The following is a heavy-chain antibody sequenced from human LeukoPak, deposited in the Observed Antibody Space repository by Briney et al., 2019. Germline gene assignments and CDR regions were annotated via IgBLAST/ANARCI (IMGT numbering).Heavy chain of an antibody. CDR3: ARGNQWLIDY. Sequence: GTSLRLSCAASGFTFSSYGMHWVRQAPGKGLEWVSLISHDGGDERYADSVKGRFTISRYNSKSTLYLQMNSLRVEDTAVYYCARGNQWLIDYWGQGTQVTVSS. CDR1: GFTFSSYG. CDR2: ISHDGGDE. J-gene: IGHJ4*02. D-gene: IGHD6-19*01. V-gene: IGHV3-30*03.